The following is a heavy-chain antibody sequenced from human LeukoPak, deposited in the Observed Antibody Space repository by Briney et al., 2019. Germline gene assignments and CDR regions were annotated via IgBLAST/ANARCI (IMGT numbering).Heavy chain of an antibody. V-gene: IGHV3-9*01. D-gene: IGHD6-13*01. CDR3: AKGGSSSYKYYFDY. Sequence: GGSLRLSCAASGFTFDDYAMHWVRQAPGKGREWVSGVSWNSGTIGYADSVEGRFTISRDNAKNSLYLQMNSLRAEDTALYYCAKGGSSSYKYYFDYWGQGTLVTVSS. CDR1: GFTFDDYA. J-gene: IGHJ4*02. CDR2: VSWNSGTI.